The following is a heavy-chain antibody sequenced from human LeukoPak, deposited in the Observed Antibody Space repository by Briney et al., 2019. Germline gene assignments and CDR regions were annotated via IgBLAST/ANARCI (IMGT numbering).Heavy chain of an antibody. Sequence: PGGSLRLSCAASGFTFGDYAMHWVRQAPGKGLEWVSLISGDGGSTSYADPVKGRFTISRDNSKNSLYLQMNSLRTEDSALYYCAKKNRPGSYAFDIWGQGTVVTVSS. CDR1: GFTFGDYA. V-gene: IGHV3-43*02. CDR2: ISGDGGST. J-gene: IGHJ3*02. D-gene: IGHD3-10*01. CDR3: AKKNRPGSYAFDI.